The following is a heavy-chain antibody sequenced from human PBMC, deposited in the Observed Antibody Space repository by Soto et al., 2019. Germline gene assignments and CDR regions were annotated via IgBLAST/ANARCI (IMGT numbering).Heavy chain of an antibody. CDR2: ISGSGDST. CDR3: ARGIYSGWYRADAFDV. CDR1: GFTFSSYA. V-gene: IGHV3-23*01. Sequence: GGSLRLSCAASGFTFSSYAMNWVRQAPGKGLEWVSVISGSGDSTYYADSVKGRFTISRDNSKNTLYLQMNSLRTEDTAVYYCARGIYSGWYRADAFDVWGQGTMVTVSS. J-gene: IGHJ3*01. D-gene: IGHD6-19*01.